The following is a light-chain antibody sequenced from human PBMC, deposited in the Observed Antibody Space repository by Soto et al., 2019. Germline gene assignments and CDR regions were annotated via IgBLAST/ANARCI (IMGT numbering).Light chain of an antibody. CDR1: SGSIDSNF. Sequence: NFMLTQPHSVSESPGKTVTISCTRSSGSIDSNFVQWYQQRPGSAPTTVIYEDRQRPSGVPDRFSGSIDSSSNSASLTISGLKTEDEADYYCQSYDSSILVFGGGTKLTVL. CDR3: QSYDSSILV. V-gene: IGLV6-57*03. J-gene: IGLJ3*02. CDR2: EDR.